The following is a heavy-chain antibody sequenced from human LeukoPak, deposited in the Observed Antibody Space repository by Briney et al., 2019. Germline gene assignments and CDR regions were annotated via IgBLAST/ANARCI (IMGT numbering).Heavy chain of an antibody. J-gene: IGHJ6*02. D-gene: IGHD4-11*01. CDR2: IIPIFGTA. V-gene: IGHV1-69*13. Sequence: SVKVSCKASGGTFSSYAISWVRQAPGQGLEWMGGIIPIFGTANYAQKFQGRVTITADDSTSTAYMELSSLRSEDTAVYYCARDPNSNYRLYYYYDMDVWGQGTTVTVSS. CDR1: GGTFSSYA. CDR3: ARDPNSNYRLYYYYDMDV.